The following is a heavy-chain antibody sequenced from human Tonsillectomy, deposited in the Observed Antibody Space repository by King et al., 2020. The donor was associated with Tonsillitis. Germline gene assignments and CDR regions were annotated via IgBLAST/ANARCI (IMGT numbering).Heavy chain of an antibody. J-gene: IGHJ4*02. V-gene: IGHV3-74*01. D-gene: IGHD5-24*01. CDR1: GFTFSSYW. Sequence: VQLVESGGGLVQPGGSLRLSCAASGFTFSSYWMHWVRQAPGKGLVWVSRINSDGSSTSYADSVKGRFTISRDNAKNTLSLQMNSLRAEDTAVYYCARPWSGYREAVAYWGQGTLVTVSS. CDR2: INSDGSST. CDR3: ARPWSGYREAVAY.